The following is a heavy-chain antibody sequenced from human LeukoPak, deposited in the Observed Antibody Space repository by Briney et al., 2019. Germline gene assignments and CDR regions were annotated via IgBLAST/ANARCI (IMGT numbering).Heavy chain of an antibody. CDR1: GFTFSDHY. J-gene: IGHJ4*02. V-gene: IGHV3-64D*06. D-gene: IGHD2-15*01. Sequence: GGSLRLSCAASGFTFSDHYMSWIRQAPGKGLEYVSAISTNGGSTYYADSVKGRFTISRDDSKNTLYLQMSSLRAEDTAVYYCVQVGGFDCWGQGTLVTVSS. CDR3: VQVGGFDC. CDR2: ISTNGGST.